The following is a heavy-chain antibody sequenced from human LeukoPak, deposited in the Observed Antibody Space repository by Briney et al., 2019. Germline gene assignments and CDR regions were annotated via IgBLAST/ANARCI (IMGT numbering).Heavy chain of an antibody. J-gene: IGHJ4*02. CDR3: ASPGDDYGDYYFDY. Sequence: AGGSLRLSCAASGFTFSSYGMHWVRQAPGKGLEWVAVIWYDGSNKYYADSVKGRFTISRDNSKNTLYLQMNSLRAEDTAVYYCASPGDDYGDYYFDYWGQGTLVTVSS. CDR1: GFTFSSYG. CDR2: IWYDGSNK. D-gene: IGHD4-17*01. V-gene: IGHV3-33*01.